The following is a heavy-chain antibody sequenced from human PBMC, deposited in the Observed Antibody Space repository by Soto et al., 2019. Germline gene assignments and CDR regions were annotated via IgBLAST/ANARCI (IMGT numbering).Heavy chain of an antibody. CDR3: ARYAFGIFDY. CDR1: GDSVTSSNC. D-gene: IGHD2-2*01. V-gene: IGHV4-4*01. J-gene: IGHJ4*02. CDR2: FYHSEGT. Sequence: GTLSLTCAVSGDSVTSSNCWSWVRQPPGEGQGVIGVFYHSEGTNYNPSLKSRVTMSIDKSKNQFSLQMTSVTAADTAVYFCARYAFGIFDYWGQGTPVTVSS.